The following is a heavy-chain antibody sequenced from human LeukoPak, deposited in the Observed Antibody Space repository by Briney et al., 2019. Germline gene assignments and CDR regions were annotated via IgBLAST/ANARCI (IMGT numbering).Heavy chain of an antibody. D-gene: IGHD4-17*01. CDR1: GFTFSSYW. J-gene: IGHJ5*02. Sequence: GGSLRLSCAASGFTFSSYWMSWVRQAPGQGLEWVANIKQDGSEKYYVDSVKGRFTISRDNAKNSLYLQMHSLRAEDTAVYYCAKCDGDYVWGWFDPWGQGTLVTVSS. CDR3: AKCDGDYVWGWFDP. V-gene: IGHV3-7*01. CDR2: IKQDGSEK.